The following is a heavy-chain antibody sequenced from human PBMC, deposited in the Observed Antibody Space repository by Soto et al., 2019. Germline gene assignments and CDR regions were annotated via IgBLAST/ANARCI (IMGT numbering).Heavy chain of an antibody. J-gene: IGHJ4*02. Sequence: QVQLQESGPGLVKPSQTLSLTCTVSGGSISSGDYYWSWIRQPPGKGLEWIGYIYYSGSTYYNPSLMRRVTLSVDTSKDQFSLKLSSVTAAETAVYYCARVGRYDRESDYWGEGTLVTVSS. V-gene: IGHV4-30-4*01. D-gene: IGHD3-3*01. CDR3: ARVGRYDRESDY. CDR1: GGSISSGDYY. CDR2: IYYSGST.